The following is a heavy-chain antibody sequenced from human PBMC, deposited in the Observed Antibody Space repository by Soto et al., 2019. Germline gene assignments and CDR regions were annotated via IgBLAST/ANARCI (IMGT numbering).Heavy chain of an antibody. Sequence: PGGSLRLSCAASGFTFSSYGMHWVRQAPGKGLEWVAVIWYDGSNKYYADSVKGRFTISRDNSKNTLYLQMNSLRAEDTAVYYCARDLFYCSGGSCYYYYMDVWGKGTTVTVSS. CDR2: IWYDGSNK. CDR3: ARDLFYCSGGSCYYYYMDV. D-gene: IGHD2-15*01. V-gene: IGHV3-33*01. J-gene: IGHJ6*03. CDR1: GFTFSSYG.